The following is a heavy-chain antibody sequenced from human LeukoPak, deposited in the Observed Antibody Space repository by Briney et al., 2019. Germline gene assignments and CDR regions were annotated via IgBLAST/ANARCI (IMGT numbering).Heavy chain of an antibody. J-gene: IGHJ5*02. CDR1: GFTLDDYG. CDR3: ARDLRYCSGGSCS. V-gene: IGHV3-20*04. D-gene: IGHD2-15*01. CDR2: INWNGGST. Sequence: GGSLRLSCAASGFTLDDYGMRWVRQAPGKGLEWVSGINWNGGSTDYADSVKGRFTISRDNAKNSLYLQMNTLRAEDTALYYCARDLRYCSGGSCSWGQGTLVTVSS.